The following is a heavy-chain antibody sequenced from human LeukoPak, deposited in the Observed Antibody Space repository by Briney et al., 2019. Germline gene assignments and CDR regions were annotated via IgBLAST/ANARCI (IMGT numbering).Heavy chain of an antibody. CDR1: GFTFSSYW. D-gene: IGHD6-19*01. CDR2: IKQDGSEK. Sequence: PGGSLRLSCAASGFTFSSYWMSWVRQAPGKGLEWVANIKQDGSEKYYVDSVKGRFTISRDNAKNSLYLQMNSLRAEDTAVYYCASPVGLIAVAALSQWGQGTLVTVSS. CDR3: ASPVGLIAVAALSQ. V-gene: IGHV3-7*01. J-gene: IGHJ4*02.